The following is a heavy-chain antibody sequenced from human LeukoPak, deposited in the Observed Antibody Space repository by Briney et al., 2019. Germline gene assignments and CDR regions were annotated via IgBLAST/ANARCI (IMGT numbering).Heavy chain of an antibody. CDR1: GFTFA. Sequence: GGSLRLSCAASGFTFAMSWVRQAPGKGLEWVSAVSASGRSTYYADSVKGRFTISGDNSRNTLFLQMNSLRAEDTAVYYCAHGAMYQLDYWGQGTLVTVSS. CDR2: VSASGRST. D-gene: IGHD2-2*01. CDR3: AHGAMYQLDY. J-gene: IGHJ4*02. V-gene: IGHV3-23*01.